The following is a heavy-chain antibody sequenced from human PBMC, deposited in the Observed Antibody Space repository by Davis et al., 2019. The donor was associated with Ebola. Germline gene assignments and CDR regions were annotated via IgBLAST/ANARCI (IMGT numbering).Heavy chain of an antibody. CDR2: INPNTGST. V-gene: IGHV1-2*06. CDR1: GFTFTNYA. D-gene: IGHD6-19*01. CDR3: ARGAVTGTNYYYRGMDV. J-gene: IGHJ6*02. Sequence: GESLKISCAASGFTFTNYAIHWVRQAPGQGLEWMGRINPNTGSTKSAQNFQGRVTMTGDTSISTAFMELSSLTSDDSAIYYWARGAVTGTNYYYRGMDVWGQGTSVTVSS.